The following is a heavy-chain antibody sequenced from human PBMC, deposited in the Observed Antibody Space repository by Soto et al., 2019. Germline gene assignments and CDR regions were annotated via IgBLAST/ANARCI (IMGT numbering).Heavy chain of an antibody. D-gene: IGHD6-13*01. CDR2: ISYDGSNK. V-gene: IGHV3-30*18. CDR1: GFTFSSYG. Sequence: PGGSLRLSCAASGFTFSSYGMHWVRQAPGKGLEWVAVISYDGSNKYYADSVKGRFTISRDNSKNTLYLQMNSLRAEDTAVYYCAKDDYSSSWYGSVLGDTEYFQHWGQGTLVTVSS. CDR3: AKDDYSSSWYGSVLGDTEYFQH. J-gene: IGHJ1*01.